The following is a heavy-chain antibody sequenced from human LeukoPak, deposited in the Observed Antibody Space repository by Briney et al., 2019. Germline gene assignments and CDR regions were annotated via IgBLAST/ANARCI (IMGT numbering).Heavy chain of an antibody. CDR1: GGSIISSSYY. CDR2: INYSGST. J-gene: IGHJ4*02. Sequence: SETLSLTYTVSGGSIISSSYYWGWIRQPPGKGLEWIGSINYSGSTYYNPSLKSRVTISVDTSKSQFSLKLSSVTAADTAVYYCARHVLPYLEWLPNFDYWGQGTLVTVSS. D-gene: IGHD3-3*01. V-gene: IGHV4-39*01. CDR3: ARHVLPYLEWLPNFDY.